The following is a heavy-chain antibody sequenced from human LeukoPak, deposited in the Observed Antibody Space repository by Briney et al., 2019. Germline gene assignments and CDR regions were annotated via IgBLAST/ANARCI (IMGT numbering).Heavy chain of an antibody. CDR1: GFSFSSYT. V-gene: IGHV3-21*04. Sequence: GGSLRLSCAASGFSFSSYTMNWVRQAPGKGLEWVSFISSISNHIYYADSVKGRVSISRDNAKNSLYLQMNSLRAEDTAVYYCARRAGAYSHPYDYWGQGTLVTVSS. D-gene: IGHD4/OR15-4a*01. CDR2: ISSISNHI. J-gene: IGHJ4*02. CDR3: ARRAGAYSHPYDY.